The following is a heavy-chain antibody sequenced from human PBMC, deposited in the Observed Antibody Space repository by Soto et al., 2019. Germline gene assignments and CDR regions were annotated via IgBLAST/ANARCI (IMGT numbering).Heavy chain of an antibody. Sequence: QVQLVESGGGVVQPGRSRRLSCAASGFTFKNYGMFWVRQAPGTGLEWVALISHDGSQRFYADSVKGRFTISRDDSKNTVSLQMNSLRAEGTAIYYCAKRITISGYGDYYYYGMDVWGQGTTVIVSS. CDR3: AKRITISGYGDYYYYGMDV. CDR2: ISHDGSQR. V-gene: IGHV3-30*18. D-gene: IGHD3-3*01. J-gene: IGHJ6*02. CDR1: GFTFKNYG.